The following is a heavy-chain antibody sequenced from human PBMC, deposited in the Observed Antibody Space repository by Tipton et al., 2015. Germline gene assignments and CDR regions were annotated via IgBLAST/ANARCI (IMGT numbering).Heavy chain of an antibody. D-gene: IGHD1-1*01. CDR1: GFTFGDYI. V-gene: IGHV3-49*03. Sequence: LSLTCTGSGFTFGDYIMSWFRQAPGKGLEWVGFIRSKVLGGTPEYAASVKGRFIISRDDSKSIAYLETNSLKIEDTAVYYCTRDRWNRAFDHWGQGTLVTVSS. J-gene: IGHJ5*02. CDR3: TRDRWNRAFDH. CDR2: IRSKVLGGTP.